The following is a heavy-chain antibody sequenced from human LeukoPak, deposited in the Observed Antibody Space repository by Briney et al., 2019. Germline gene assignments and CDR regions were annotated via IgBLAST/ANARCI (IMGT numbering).Heavy chain of an antibody. J-gene: IGHJ4*02. CDR1: GGTFSSYA. V-gene: IGHV1-69*01. D-gene: IGHD6-19*01. Sequence: GASVKVSCKASGGTFSSYAISWVRQAPGQGLEWMGGSIPIFGTANYAQKFQGRVTITADESTSPEYVELSRLRSEDTAVYYCAERKGVAGYFDYWGQGTLVTVS. CDR3: AERKGVAGYFDY. CDR2: SIPIFGTA.